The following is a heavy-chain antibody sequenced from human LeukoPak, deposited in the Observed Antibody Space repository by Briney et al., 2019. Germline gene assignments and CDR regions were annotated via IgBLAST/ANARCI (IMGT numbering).Heavy chain of an antibody. D-gene: IGHD1-26*01. J-gene: IGHJ4*02. Sequence: GGPLRLSCAASGFTFSSYAMSWVRQAPGKGLEWVGRLKSKTDGGKTDYAAPVKGRFTISRDDSKNTLYLQMNSLQREDTAVYYCTTVGIGGSYDYWGQGTLVTVSS. CDR1: GFTFSSYA. CDR2: LKSKTDGGKT. V-gene: IGHV3-15*01. CDR3: TTVGIGGSYDY.